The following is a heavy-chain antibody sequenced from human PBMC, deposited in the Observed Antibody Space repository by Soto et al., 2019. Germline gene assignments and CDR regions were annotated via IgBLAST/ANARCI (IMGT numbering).Heavy chain of an antibody. CDR2: IYYSGST. Sequence: PSETLSLTCTVSGGSISSSSYYWGWIRQPPGKGLEWIGSIYYSGSTYYNPSLKSRVTISVDTSKNQFSLKLSSVTAADTAVYYCARGRGQWLLPYYYYGMDVWGQGTTVTVSS. J-gene: IGHJ6*02. D-gene: IGHD6-19*01. V-gene: IGHV4-39*01. CDR3: ARGRGQWLLPYYYYGMDV. CDR1: GGSISSSSYY.